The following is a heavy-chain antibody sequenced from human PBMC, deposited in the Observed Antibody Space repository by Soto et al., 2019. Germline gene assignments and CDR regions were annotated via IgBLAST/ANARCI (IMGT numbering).Heavy chain of an antibody. D-gene: IGHD2-2*01. CDR1: GGTFRSYA. Sequence: QVHLVQSGAEVKKPGSSVKVSCKASGGTFRSYAISWVRQAPGQGLEWMGGIIPIFGTPNYAQKFQGRVTITADVSTSTAYMEVSSLRSEDTAVYSCARARYCIGTSCPNYYGMDVWGQGTTVTVSS. J-gene: IGHJ6*02. CDR3: ARARYCIGTSCPNYYGMDV. V-gene: IGHV1-69*12. CDR2: IIPIFGTP.